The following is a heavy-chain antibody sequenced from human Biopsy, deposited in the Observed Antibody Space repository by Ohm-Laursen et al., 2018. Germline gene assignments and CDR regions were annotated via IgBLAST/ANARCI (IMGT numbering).Heavy chain of an antibody. CDR2: ISGSGGST. J-gene: IGHJ4*02. Sequence: GTLSLTCTVSGGSISNNNYYWGWIRQPPGKGLEWVSGISGSGGSTYYADSVKGRFTISRDNSKNTLYLQMNSLRAEDTALYYCARGGQGGFLEWLFIGWGQGTLVTVSS. CDR1: GGSISNNNYY. CDR3: ARGGQGGFLEWLFIG. V-gene: IGHV3-23*01. D-gene: IGHD3-3*01.